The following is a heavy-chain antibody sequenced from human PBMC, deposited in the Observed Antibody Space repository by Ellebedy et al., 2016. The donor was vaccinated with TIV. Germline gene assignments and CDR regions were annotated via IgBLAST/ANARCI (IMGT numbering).Heavy chain of an antibody. Sequence: AASVKVSCKASAYTFITFGISWVRQAPGQGLEWMGWINPYNGYTKYVEKFQGRVTVTTDTSTSTAYMELTSLRSDDTAVYYCARDELDNRGYHYDYWGQGTLVTVSS. CDR1: AYTFITFG. CDR2: INPYNGYT. D-gene: IGHD3-22*01. CDR3: ARDELDNRGYHYDY. V-gene: IGHV1-18*01. J-gene: IGHJ4*02.